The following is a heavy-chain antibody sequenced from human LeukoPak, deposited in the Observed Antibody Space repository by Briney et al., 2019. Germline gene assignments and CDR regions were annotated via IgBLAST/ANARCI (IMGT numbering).Heavy chain of an antibody. Sequence: GGSLRLSCATSGFSFNHYWMSWVRQAPGKGLEWVANINQDGSEQHLVDSVKGRFTISRDNAKSSLYLHMNGLGGEDTAVYYCAVNVPPDYWGQGTLVTVSS. J-gene: IGHJ4*02. V-gene: IGHV3-7*01. CDR2: INQDGSEQ. CDR1: GFSFNHYW. D-gene: IGHD2-2*01. CDR3: AVNVPPDY.